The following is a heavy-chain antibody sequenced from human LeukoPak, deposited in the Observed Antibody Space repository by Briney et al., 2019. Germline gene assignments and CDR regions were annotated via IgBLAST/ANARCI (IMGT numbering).Heavy chain of an antibody. D-gene: IGHD2-21*02. CDR2: INPHSGGT. J-gene: IGHJ6*03. Sequence: ASVKVSCKASGYTFTGYYIQWVRQAPGQGLEWMGWINPHSGGTNYAQEFQGRVTMTRDTSISTAHMELSSLRPDDPAVYSCARGVTARGFYYYMDIWGNGTTVTISS. V-gene: IGHV1-2*02. CDR1: GYTFTGYY. CDR3: ARGVTARGFYYYMDI.